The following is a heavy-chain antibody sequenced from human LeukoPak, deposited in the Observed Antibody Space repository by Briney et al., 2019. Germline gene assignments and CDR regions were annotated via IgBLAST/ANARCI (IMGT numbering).Heavy chain of an antibody. CDR3: ARVSYQEGVDY. D-gene: IGHD2-2*01. CDR2: IYHSGST. Sequence: KPSETLSLTCTVSGYSISSGYYWGWIRQPPGKGLEWIGSIYHSGSTYYNPSLKSRVTISVDTSKNQFSLKLNFVTAADTAVYYCARVSYQEGVDYWGQGTLVTVSS. CDR1: GYSISSGYY. V-gene: IGHV4-38-2*02. J-gene: IGHJ4*02.